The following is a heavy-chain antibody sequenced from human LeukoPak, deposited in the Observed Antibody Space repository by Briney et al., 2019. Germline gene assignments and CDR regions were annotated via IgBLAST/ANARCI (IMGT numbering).Heavy chain of an antibody. CDR2: ISSSGGST. CDR1: GLTFSSYA. CDR3: ARGWLQPDS. J-gene: IGHJ4*02. V-gene: IGHV3-23*01. Sequence: GGSLRLSCAASGLTFSSYAMSWVRQAPGKGLEWVSGISSSGGSTYYADSVKGRFTISRDNSKNTLYLQMNSLRADDTAVYFCARGWLQPDSWGQGTLVSVSS. D-gene: IGHD6-19*01.